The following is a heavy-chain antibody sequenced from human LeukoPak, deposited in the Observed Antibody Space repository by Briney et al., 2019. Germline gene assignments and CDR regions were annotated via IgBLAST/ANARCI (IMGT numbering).Heavy chain of an antibody. CDR2: IDPSGGST. V-gene: IGHV1-46*01. CDR3: ARDGISSSWYQGENTLDY. D-gene: IGHD6-13*01. J-gene: IGHJ4*02. Sequence: ASVKVSCKASGYTFTTYYMHWVRQAPGQGLEWMGIIDPSGGSTSYAQKFQGRVTMTRDTSTSTAYMELSSLRSEDTAVYYCARDGISSSWYQGENTLDYWGQGTLVTVSS. CDR1: GYTFTTYY.